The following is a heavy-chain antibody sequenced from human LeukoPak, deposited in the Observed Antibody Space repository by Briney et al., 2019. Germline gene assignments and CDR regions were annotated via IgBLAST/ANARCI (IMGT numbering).Heavy chain of an antibody. CDR3: AKAIPLGY. V-gene: IGHV3-30*02. Sequence: GGSLRLSCAAPGFTFSNYAMSWVRQAPGKGLEWVAFIRYDGSNKYYADSVKGRFTISRDNSKNTLYLQMNSLRAEDTAVYYCAKAIPLGYWGQGTLVTVSS. CDR1: GFTFSNYA. CDR2: IRYDGSNK. J-gene: IGHJ4*02.